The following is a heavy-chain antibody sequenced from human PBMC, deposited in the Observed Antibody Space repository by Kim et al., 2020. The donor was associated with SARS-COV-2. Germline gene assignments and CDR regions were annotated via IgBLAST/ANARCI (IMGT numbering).Heavy chain of an antibody. CDR2: ISYDGSNK. V-gene: IGHV3-30-3*01. Sequence: GGSLRLSCAASGFTFSSYAMHWVRQAPGKGLEWVAVISYDGSNKYYADSVKGRFTISRDNSKNTLYLQMNSLRAEDTAVYYCARDYDFWSGYLGMDVWGQGTTVTVSS. CDR3: ARDYDFWSGYLGMDV. D-gene: IGHD3-3*01. CDR1: GFTFSSYA. J-gene: IGHJ6*02.